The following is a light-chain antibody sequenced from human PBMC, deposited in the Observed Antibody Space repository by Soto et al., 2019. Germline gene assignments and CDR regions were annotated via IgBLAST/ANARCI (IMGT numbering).Light chain of an antibody. CDR3: QQYGSSSWT. Sequence: EIVFTQSPCTLSLSPGARATLSCRASQSVSSSYLAWYQRKPGQAPRLLIYGASSRATGIPDRFSGSGSGTDFNLTISRLEPEDFAVYYCQQYGSSSWTFGQGTKVDIK. CDR2: GAS. V-gene: IGKV3-20*01. J-gene: IGKJ1*01. CDR1: QSVSSSY.